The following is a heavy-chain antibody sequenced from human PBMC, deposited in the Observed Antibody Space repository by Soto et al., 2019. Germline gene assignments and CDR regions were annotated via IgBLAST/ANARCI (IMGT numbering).Heavy chain of an antibody. CDR2: IYSGGST. J-gene: IGHJ4*02. Sequence: EVQLVESGGGLVQPGGSLRLSCAASGFSVSSNYMYWVRQAPGKGLECVSLIYSGGSTDHADSVKYRFTISIDNSKNTMDFKMNNLRVEDTAVYYCARRHYYGSDWGQGTLVTVSS. CDR3: ARRHYYGSD. V-gene: IGHV3-66*04. D-gene: IGHD3-10*01. CDR1: GFSVSSNY.